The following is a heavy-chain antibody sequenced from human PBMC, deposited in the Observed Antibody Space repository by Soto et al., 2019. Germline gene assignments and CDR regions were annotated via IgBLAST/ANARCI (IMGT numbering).Heavy chain of an antibody. J-gene: IGHJ4*02. CDR3: ARTGSYWGGFDY. CDR1: CGSIISYY. V-gene: IGHV4-4*07. D-gene: IGHD1-26*01. Sequence: PSETLSLTCTFSCGSIISYYWSWIRQPAGKGLEWIGRIYTSGSTNYNPSLKSRVTMSVDTSKNQFSLKLSSVTAADTAVYYCARTGSYWGGFDYWGRGTLVTVSS. CDR2: IYTSGST.